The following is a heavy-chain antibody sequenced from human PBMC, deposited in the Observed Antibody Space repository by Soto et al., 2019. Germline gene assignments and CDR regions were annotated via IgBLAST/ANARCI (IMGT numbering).Heavy chain of an antibody. CDR2: VYHTGRT. CDR3: VRDFAYFDS. Sequence: SETLSLTCTVPGGSFKSGSYSWSWIRQPPGKGLEWIGYVYHTGRTSYNPSLKSRVSISMDTSKNQFSLNLDSVTAADTAVYFCVRDFAYFDSWGQGTLVTVSS. J-gene: IGHJ4*02. V-gene: IGHV4-61*01. D-gene: IGHD3-3*01. CDR1: GGSFKSGSYS.